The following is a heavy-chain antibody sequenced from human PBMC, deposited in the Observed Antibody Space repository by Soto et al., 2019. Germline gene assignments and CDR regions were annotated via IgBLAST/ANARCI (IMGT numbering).Heavy chain of an antibody. J-gene: IGHJ4*02. D-gene: IGHD3-22*01. CDR1: GFTFSSYG. V-gene: IGHV3-30*18. Sequence: QVQLVESGGGVVQPGRSLRLSCAASGFTFSSYGMHWVRQAPGKGLEWVAVISYDGSNKYYADSVKGRFTISRDNSKNTLYLQMNSLRAEDTAVYYCAKDRNYYDSSGYPDYWGQGTLVTVSS. CDR2: ISYDGSNK. CDR3: AKDRNYYDSSGYPDY.